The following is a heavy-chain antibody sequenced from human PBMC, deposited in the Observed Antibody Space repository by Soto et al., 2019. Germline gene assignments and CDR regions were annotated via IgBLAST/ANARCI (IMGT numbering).Heavy chain of an antibody. CDR2: IYNSGRT. V-gene: IGHV4-59*12. D-gene: IGHD3-16*01. J-gene: IGHJ4*02. CDR3: ARDRVMLTFGGGSEEWGIDS. CDR1: GGSISSYY. Sequence: SETLSLTCTVSGGSISSYYWSWIRQPPGKGLEWIGYIYNSGRTQYNPSLKSRVTISVDTSKNQFSLKLSSVTAADTAVYYCARDRVMLTFGGGSEEWGIDSWGQGTLVTVS.